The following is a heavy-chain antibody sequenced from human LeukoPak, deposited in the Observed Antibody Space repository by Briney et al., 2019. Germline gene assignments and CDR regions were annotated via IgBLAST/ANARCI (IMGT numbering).Heavy chain of an antibody. V-gene: IGHV5-51*01. CDR3: ARQATYGGNSGY. CDR2: IYPGDSDT. J-gene: IGHJ4*02. D-gene: IGHD4-23*01. Sequence: GIIYPGDSDTRYSPSFQGQVTISADKSISTAYLQWSSLKASDTAMYYCARQATYGGNSGYWGQGTLVTVSS.